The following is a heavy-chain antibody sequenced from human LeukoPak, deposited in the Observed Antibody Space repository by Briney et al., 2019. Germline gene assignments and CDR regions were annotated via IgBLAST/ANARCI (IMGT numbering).Heavy chain of an antibody. Sequence: GGXLRLSCAASGFTSSSYWMHWVRQTPGKGVVGVSRINSEGRSTSYADSVKCRFTISRANAKNTLFLQMNSLRVEDTAVYYCARVPRELFGLDYWGQGTLVTVSS. CDR1: GFTSSSYW. J-gene: IGHJ4*02. CDR2: INSEGRST. V-gene: IGHV3-74*01. D-gene: IGHD1-7*01. CDR3: ARVPRELFGLDY.